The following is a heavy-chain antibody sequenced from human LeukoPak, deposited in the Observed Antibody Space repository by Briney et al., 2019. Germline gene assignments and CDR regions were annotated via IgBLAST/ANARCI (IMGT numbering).Heavy chain of an antibody. CDR3: VGGVITARYYYGMDV. CDR1: GGSISSGGYY. Sequence: PSETLSLTCTVSGGSISSGGYYWSWIRQHPGKGLEWIGYIYHSGSTYYNPSLKSRVTISVDRSKNQFSLKLSSVTAADTAVYYCVGGVITARYYYGMDVWGQGTTVTVSS. V-gene: IGHV4-30-2*01. J-gene: IGHJ6*02. D-gene: IGHD3-10*01. CDR2: IYHSGST.